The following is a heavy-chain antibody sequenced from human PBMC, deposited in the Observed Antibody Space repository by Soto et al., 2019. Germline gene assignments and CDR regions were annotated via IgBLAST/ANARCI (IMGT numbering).Heavy chain of an antibody. D-gene: IGHD3-3*01. V-gene: IGHV3-23*01. CDR1: GFTFSSYV. CDR3: ARDSFYYDFWSGPRASYYMDV. J-gene: IGHJ6*03. CDR2: ISGSGGST. Sequence: GGSLRLSCAASGFTFSSYVMSWVRQAPGKGLEWVSAISGSGGSTYYADSVKGRFTISRDNSKNTLYLQMNSLRAEDTAVYYCARDSFYYDFWSGPRASYYMDVWGKGTTVTVSS.